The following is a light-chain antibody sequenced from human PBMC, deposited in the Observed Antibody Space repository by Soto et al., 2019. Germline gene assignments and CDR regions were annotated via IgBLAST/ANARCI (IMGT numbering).Light chain of an antibody. Sequence: QSALTQPRSVSGSPGQSVTVSCTGTNSDVGAYNYVSWYQQHPGRVPKLLIYEVTHRPSGVSDRFSGSKSGNTASLTISRVRPEDESTYFCIAYATSSTWVFGGGTKLTVL. J-gene: IGLJ3*02. CDR2: EVT. CDR3: IAYATSSTWV. CDR1: NSDVGAYNY. V-gene: IGLV2-11*01.